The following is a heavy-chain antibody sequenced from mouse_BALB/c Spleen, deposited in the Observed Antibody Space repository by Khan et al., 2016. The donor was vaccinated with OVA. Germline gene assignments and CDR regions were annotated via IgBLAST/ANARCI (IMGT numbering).Heavy chain of an antibody. CDR1: GYIFTTYW. CDR2: FIPATGSA. V-gene: IGHV1S132*01. CDR3: AREKYGNYWGAMDY. Sequence: QMQLEESGPDLVSPGPSVKLSCKPSGYIFTTYWFPWVNQRFGQGLEWFARFIPATGSAYYKENFNGKARLTASRSASTAYMQLSSLNSEDSAVYFCAREKYGNYWGAMDYWGQGTSVTVSS. J-gene: IGHJ4*01. D-gene: IGHD2-10*02.